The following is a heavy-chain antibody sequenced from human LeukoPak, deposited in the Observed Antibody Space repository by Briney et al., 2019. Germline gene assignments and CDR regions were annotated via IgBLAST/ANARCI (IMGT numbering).Heavy chain of an antibody. J-gene: IGHJ6*02. V-gene: IGHV3-7*01. D-gene: IGHD3-3*01. Sequence: GGSLRLSCAASGFTFSSYWMSWVRQAPGKGLEWVANIKQDGSEKYYVDSVKGRFTISRDNAKNSLYLQMNSLRAEDTAVYYCARDLIFGVVHVYYYGMDVWGQGTTVTVSS. CDR1: GFTFSSYW. CDR3: ARDLIFGVVHVYYYGMDV. CDR2: IKQDGSEK.